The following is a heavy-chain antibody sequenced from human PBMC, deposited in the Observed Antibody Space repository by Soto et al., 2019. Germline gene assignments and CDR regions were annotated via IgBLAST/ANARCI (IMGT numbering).Heavy chain of an antibody. Sequence: LRLSCAASGFTFSGYAMSWVRQAPGKGLEWVSAISGSGGSTYYADSVKGRFTISRDNSKNTLYLQMNSLRAEDTAVYYCAKPRCSGGSCYYYFDYWGQGTLVTVSS. CDR2: ISGSGGST. D-gene: IGHD2-15*01. CDR3: AKPRCSGGSCYYYFDY. CDR1: GFTFSGYA. V-gene: IGHV3-23*01. J-gene: IGHJ4*02.